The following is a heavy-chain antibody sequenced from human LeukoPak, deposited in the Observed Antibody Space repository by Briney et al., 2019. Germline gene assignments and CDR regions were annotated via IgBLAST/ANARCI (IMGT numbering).Heavy chain of an antibody. CDR3: ARAPYDILTPSYYYGMDV. CDR1: GFTFSSYG. J-gene: IGHJ6*02. CDR2: IWYDGSNK. Sequence: GGSLRLSCAASGFTFSSYGMHWVRQAPGKGLEGVAVIWYDGSNKYYADSVKGRFTISRDNSKNTLYLQMNSLRAEDTAVYYCARAPYDILTPSYYYGMDVWGQGTTVTVSS. D-gene: IGHD3-9*01. V-gene: IGHV3-33*01.